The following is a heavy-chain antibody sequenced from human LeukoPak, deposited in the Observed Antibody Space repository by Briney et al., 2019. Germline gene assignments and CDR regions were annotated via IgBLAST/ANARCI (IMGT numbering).Heavy chain of an antibody. CDR3: ARGRSGYGPFDAFDI. CDR1: GYTFSSYS. V-gene: IGHV3-23*01. D-gene: IGHD3-22*01. J-gene: IGHJ3*02. Sequence: GGSLRLSCTASGYTFSSYSMTWVRQAPGKGLEWVSAISGSGVNTYYADSVKGRFAASRGNSKNTLYLQMNSLRAEDTAVYYCARGRSGYGPFDAFDIWGQGTWVTVS. CDR2: ISGSGVNT.